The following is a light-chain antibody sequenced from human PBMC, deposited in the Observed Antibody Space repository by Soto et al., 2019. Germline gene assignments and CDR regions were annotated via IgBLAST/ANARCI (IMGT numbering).Light chain of an antibody. J-gene: IGLJ1*01. CDR1: SSDVGGYNY. Sequence: QSALTQPPSASGSPGQSVTISCTGTSSDVGGYNYVSWYQQHPGKVPKLMVYEVNKRPSGVPDRLSGSKSGNTASLTVSGLQAEDDADYYCTSYAGGNNVFGTGTKLTVL. V-gene: IGLV2-8*01. CDR3: TSYAGGNNV. CDR2: EVN.